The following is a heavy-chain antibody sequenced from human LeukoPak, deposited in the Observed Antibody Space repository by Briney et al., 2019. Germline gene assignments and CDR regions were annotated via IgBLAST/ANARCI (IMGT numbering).Heavy chain of an antibody. V-gene: IGHV3-53*01. CDR3: ARAGQEWFGELGFDQ. D-gene: IGHD3-10*01. J-gene: IGHJ4*02. Sequence: GGSLRLSCTVSGFTVSSNSMSWVRQAPGKGLEWVSFIYSSVTHYSDSVKGRFTISRDNAKNSLYLQTNSLRAEDTAVYYCARAGQEWFGELGFDQWGQGTLVTVSS. CDR2: IYSSVT. CDR1: GFTVSSNS.